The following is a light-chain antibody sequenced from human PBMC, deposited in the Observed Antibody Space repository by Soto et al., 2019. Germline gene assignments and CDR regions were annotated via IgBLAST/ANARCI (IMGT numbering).Light chain of an antibody. J-gene: IGKJ1*01. CDR3: QQYNSYRS. CDR2: KAS. V-gene: IGKV1-5*03. CDR1: QSISTW. Sequence: DIQMTQSPSTLSASVGDRVTITCRASQSISTWLAWYQQKPGKAPKILIYKASSLQSGVPSRFSGSGSGTEFTLTITSLQPDDFASYYCQQYNSYRSFGQGTNADIK.